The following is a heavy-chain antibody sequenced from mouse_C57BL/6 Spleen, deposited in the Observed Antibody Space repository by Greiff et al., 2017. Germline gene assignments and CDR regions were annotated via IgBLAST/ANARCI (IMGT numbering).Heavy chain of an antibody. CDR1: GFTFSSYA. CDR2: ISDGGSYT. V-gene: IGHV5-4*01. Sequence: EVKLMESGGGLVKPGGSLKLSCAASGFTFSSYAMSWVRQTPEKRLEWVATISDGGSYTYYPDNVKGRFTISRDNAKNNLYLQMSHLKSEDTAMYYCAREEAYSKAWFAYWGQGTLVTVSA. D-gene: IGHD2-5*01. J-gene: IGHJ3*01. CDR3: AREEAYSKAWFAY.